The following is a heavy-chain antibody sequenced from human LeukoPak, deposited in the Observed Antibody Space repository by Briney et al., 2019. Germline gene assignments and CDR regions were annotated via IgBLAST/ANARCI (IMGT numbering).Heavy chain of an antibody. CDR2: ISTTGGRT. CDR3: AKGGGPDFDF. Sequence: GGSLRLSCAASGFTFSSYAMSWVRQAPGKGLEWVSSISTTGGRTYYADSVKGRFTISRDSSKSTVSLKMNSLRAEDTAVYFCAKGGGPDFDFWGQGTLGTVSS. CDR1: GFTFSSYA. V-gene: IGHV3-23*01. D-gene: IGHD3-16*01. J-gene: IGHJ4*01.